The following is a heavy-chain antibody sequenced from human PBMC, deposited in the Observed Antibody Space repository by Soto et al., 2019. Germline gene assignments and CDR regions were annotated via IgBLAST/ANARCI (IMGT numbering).Heavy chain of an antibody. CDR1: GFTFSDHY. D-gene: IGHD2-8*01. J-gene: IGHJ4*02. V-gene: IGHV3-11*01. CDR3: ASPYAISFHY. CDR2: ISSSGSTI. Sequence: GGSLRLSCAASGFTFSDHYMSWLRQAPGKGLECVSYISSSGSTIYYADSVKGRFTISRDNAKNSLYLQMNSLRAEDTAVYYCASPYAISFHYWGQGALVTVSS.